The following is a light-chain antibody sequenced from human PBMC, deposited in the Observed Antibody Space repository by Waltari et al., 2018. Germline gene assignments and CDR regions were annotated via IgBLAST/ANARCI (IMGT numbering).Light chain of an antibody. V-gene: IGKV3-15*01. CDR1: QRVSSN. Sequence: EVVMTQSPATLSVSPGERATLSCRASQRVSSNLAWYQQKPGQAPRLLIYGASTRATGIPARFSGSGSGTEFTLTISSLQSEDFAVYYCHQYNNWLWTFGQGTKVEIK. CDR3: HQYNNWLWT. J-gene: IGKJ1*01. CDR2: GAS.